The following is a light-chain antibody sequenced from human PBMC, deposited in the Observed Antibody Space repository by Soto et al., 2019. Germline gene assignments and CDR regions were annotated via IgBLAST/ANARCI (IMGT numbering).Light chain of an antibody. CDR3: ATWDDSRNGV. CDR1: TSNIESHP. Sequence: QSVLTQPPSASGAPVQRITISCSGDTSNIESHPVNWFQQVPGAAPKLLIKTNNHRPSGVPDRFSGSKSGASASLAIRGLQSEDEGTYYCATWDDSRNGVFGSGTKVTVL. CDR2: TNN. J-gene: IGLJ1*01. V-gene: IGLV1-44*01.